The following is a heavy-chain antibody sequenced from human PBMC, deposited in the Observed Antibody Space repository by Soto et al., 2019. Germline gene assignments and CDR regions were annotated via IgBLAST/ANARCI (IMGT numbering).Heavy chain of an antibody. J-gene: IGHJ4*02. Sequence: QVQLVQSGAEVKKPGASVKVSCKASGYTFTSYAISWVRQAPGQGLEWMGWISAYNGKTNYAQKLQGRVTMTTDKSTTTAYMELRSLRPGDTAVYYCAGSGPPAWYWGQGTLVTVSS. CDR3: AGSGPPAWY. V-gene: IGHV1-18*01. D-gene: IGHD3-10*01. CDR1: GYTFTSYA. CDR2: ISAYNGKT.